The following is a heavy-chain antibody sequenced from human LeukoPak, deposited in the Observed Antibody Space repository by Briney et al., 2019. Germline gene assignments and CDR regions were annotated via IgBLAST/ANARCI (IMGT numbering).Heavy chain of an antibody. Sequence: PGGSLRLSCAASGFTFSRYGMHWVRQAPGKGLECVAVLCSDGSSKYSVDSVQGRFTISRDNSKTTLYLQMNSLRDEDTAVYYCARDGVAVAVDTLYYMDVWAKGPRSPSP. D-gene: IGHD6-19*01. V-gene: IGHV3-33*01. J-gene: IGHJ6*03. CDR2: LCSDGSSK. CDR3: ARDGVAVAVDTLYYMDV. CDR1: GFTFSRYG.